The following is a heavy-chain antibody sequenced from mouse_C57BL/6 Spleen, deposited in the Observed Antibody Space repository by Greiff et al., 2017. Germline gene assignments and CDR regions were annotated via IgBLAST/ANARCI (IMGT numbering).Heavy chain of an antibody. CDR2: INPGSGGT. CDR1: GYAFTNYL. D-gene: IGHD1-1*01. Sequence: QVQLKESGAELVRPGTSVKVSCKASGYAFTNYLIEWVKQRPGQGLEWIGVINPGSGGTNYNEKFKGKATLTADKSSSTAYMQLSSLTSEDSAVYFCARDPFTTVVARYFDVWGTGTTVTVSS. V-gene: IGHV1-54*01. CDR3: ARDPFTTVVARYFDV. J-gene: IGHJ1*03.